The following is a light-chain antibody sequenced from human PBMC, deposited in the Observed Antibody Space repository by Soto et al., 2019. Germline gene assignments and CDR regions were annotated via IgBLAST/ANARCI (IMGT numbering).Light chain of an antibody. CDR1: QTISNW. Sequence: TQSPSTLSASVGDRFTSTCRASQTISNWLAWYQQKPGKAPKLLIYKASTLESGVPSRFSGSGSGTEFTLTISSLQPEDFATYYCQQYNSYSQTFGQGTKV. V-gene: IGKV1-5*03. CDR2: KAS. CDR3: QQYNSYSQT. J-gene: IGKJ1*01.